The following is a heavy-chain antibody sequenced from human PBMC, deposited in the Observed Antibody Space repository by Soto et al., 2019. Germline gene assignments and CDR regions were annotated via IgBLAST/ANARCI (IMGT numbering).Heavy chain of an antibody. J-gene: IGHJ6*02. CDR1: GYTFTSYG. CDR2: ISAYNGNT. D-gene: IGHD6-13*01. Sequence: ASVKVSCKASGYTFTSYGISWVRQAPGQGLEWMGWISAYNGNTNYAQKLQGRVTMTTDTSTGTAYMELRSLRSDDTAVYYCARSGSSSWYGMVYYYYYGMDVWGQGTTVTVSS. V-gene: IGHV1-18*01. CDR3: ARSGSSSWYGMVYYYYYGMDV.